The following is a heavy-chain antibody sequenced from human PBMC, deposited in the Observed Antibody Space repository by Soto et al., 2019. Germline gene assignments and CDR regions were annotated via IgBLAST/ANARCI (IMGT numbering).Heavy chain of an antibody. CDR1: GFTFSSYG. D-gene: IGHD2-15*01. CDR3: ARGGYCSGGSCYRQRPLDY. V-gene: IGHV3-33*01. CDR2: IWYDGSNK. Sequence: GGSLRLSCAASGFTFSSYGMHWVRQAPGKGLEWVAVIWYDGSNKYYADSVKGRFTISRDNSKNTLYLQMNSLRAEDTAVYYCARGGYCSGGSCYRQRPLDYWGQGTLVTVSS. J-gene: IGHJ4*02.